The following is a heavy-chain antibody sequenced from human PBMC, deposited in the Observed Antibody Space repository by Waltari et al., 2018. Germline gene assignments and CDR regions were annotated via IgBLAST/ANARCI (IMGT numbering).Heavy chain of an antibody. Sequence: EVQLVESGGGLVQPGGSLRLSCAASGFTFSSYSMNWVRQAPGKGLEWVSYISSSSSIYYADSVKGRFTISRDNAKNSVYLQMNSLRAEDTAVYYCARYLYGEKGGAFDIWGQGTMVTVSS. CDR1: GFTFSSYS. D-gene: IGHD4-17*01. V-gene: IGHV3-48*04. J-gene: IGHJ3*02. CDR3: ARYLYGEKGGAFDI. CDR2: ISSSSSI.